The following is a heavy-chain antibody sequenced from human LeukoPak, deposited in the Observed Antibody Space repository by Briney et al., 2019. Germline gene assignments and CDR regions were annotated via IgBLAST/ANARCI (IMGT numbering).Heavy chain of an antibody. J-gene: IGHJ3*02. CDR1: GYSFTSYW. CDR3: ARGRSSGYYYDAFDI. CDR2: IYPGDSDT. V-gene: IGHV5-51*01. D-gene: IGHD3-22*01. Sequence: GESLKISCKGSGYSFTSYWIGWVRQMPGKGLEWMGIIYPGDSDTRYSPSFQGQVTISADKSISTAYLQWSSLKASDTAMYYCARGRSSGYYYDAFDIWGQGTMVTVS.